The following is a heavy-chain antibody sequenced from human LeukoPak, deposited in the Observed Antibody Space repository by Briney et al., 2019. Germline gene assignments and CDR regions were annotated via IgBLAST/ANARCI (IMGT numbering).Heavy chain of an antibody. CDR1: GFTFDDYA. Sequence: GGSLRLSCAASGFTFDDYAMHWVRQAPGKGLEWVSGISWNSGSIGYADSVKGRFTISRDNAKNSLYLQMNSLRAEDTALYYCAKGSGSYLNYGMDVWGQGTTVTVSS. J-gene: IGHJ6*02. CDR3: AKGSGSYLNYGMDV. D-gene: IGHD3-10*01. V-gene: IGHV3-9*01. CDR2: ISWNSGSI.